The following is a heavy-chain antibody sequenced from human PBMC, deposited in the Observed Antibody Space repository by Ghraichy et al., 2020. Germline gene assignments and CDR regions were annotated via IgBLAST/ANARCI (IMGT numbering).Heavy chain of an antibody. J-gene: IGHJ4*02. CDR2: IYYSGST. D-gene: IGHD4-17*01. CDR1: GGSISSSSYY. Sequence: SETLSLTCTVSGGSISSSSYYWGWIRQPPGKGLEWIGSIYYSGSTYYNPSLKSRVTISVDTSKNQFSLKLSSVTAADTAVYYCARHADDYGDYGFDYWGQGTLVTVSS. V-gene: IGHV4-39*01. CDR3: ARHADDYGDYGFDY.